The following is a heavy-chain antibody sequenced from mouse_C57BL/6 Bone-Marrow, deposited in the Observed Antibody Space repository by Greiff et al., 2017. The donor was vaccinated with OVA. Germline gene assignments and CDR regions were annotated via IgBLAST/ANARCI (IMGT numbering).Heavy chain of an antibody. CDR2: ISNGGGST. J-gene: IGHJ1*03. Sequence: EVKVVESGGGLVQPGGSLKLSCAASGFTFSDYYMYWVRQTPEKRLEWVAYISNGGGSTYYPDTVKGRFTISRDNAKNTLYLQMSRLKSEDTAMYYCARHAYYDSWYFDFWGTGTTVTVSS. V-gene: IGHV5-12*01. CDR1: GFTFSDYY. CDR3: ARHAYYDSWYFDF. D-gene: IGHD2-4*01.